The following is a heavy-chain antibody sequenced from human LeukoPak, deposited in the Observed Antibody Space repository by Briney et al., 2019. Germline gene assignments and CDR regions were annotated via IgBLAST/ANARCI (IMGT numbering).Heavy chain of an antibody. CDR1: GFTFSGSR. CDR3: ARAGVGVTILDY. J-gene: IGHJ4*02. D-gene: IGHD3-10*01. CDR2: INPDGNEQ. Sequence: PGGSLRLSCAASGFTFSGSRMTWVRQTPGKGPELVAHINPDGNEQFYMGPVKGRFSITRDNAANSVYLQMNSLRVEDTALYYCARAGVGVTILDYWGQGTLVTVSS. V-gene: IGHV3-7*01.